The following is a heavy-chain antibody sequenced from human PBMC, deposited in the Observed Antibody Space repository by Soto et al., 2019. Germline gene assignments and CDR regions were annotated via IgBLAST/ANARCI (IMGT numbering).Heavy chain of an antibody. CDR2: LNQSGST. J-gene: IGHJ4*02. CDR3: ASREVDTPMVNYY. V-gene: IGHV4-34*01. Sequence: SETLSLTCAVYGGSFSGYNWSWLRHPPGKGLEWIGELNQSGSTNYNPSRKSRVTLSVGTTKNQFSLKLRSVTAADTAVYYCASREVDTPMVNYYWGQGTLVT. D-gene: IGHD5-18*01. CDR1: GGSFSGYN.